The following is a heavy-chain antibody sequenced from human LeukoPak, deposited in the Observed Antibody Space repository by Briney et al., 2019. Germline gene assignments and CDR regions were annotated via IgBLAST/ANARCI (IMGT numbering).Heavy chain of an antibody. V-gene: IGHV3-72*01. CDR1: GFKFSDHY. J-gene: IGHJ4*02. CDR2: SRNKASSYTT. CDR3: AREYF. Sequence: GGSQRLSCAASGFKFSDHYIDWVRQAPGKGLEWVGRSRNKASSYTTEYAASVEGRFTISRDVSESSLYLQMNSLRAEDTAIYFCAREYFWGQGTLVTVSS.